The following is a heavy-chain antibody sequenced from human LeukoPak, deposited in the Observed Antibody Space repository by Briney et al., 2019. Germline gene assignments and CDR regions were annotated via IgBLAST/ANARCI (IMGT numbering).Heavy chain of an antibody. V-gene: IGHV4-59*01. CDR2: IYYSGST. Sequence: SETLSLTCTVSGGSISSYYWSWIRQPPGKGLEWIGYIYYSGSTNYNPSLKSRVTISVDTSENQFSLKLSSVTAADTAVYYCARGGSSWYNYYYGMDVWGQGTTVTVSS. CDR3: ARGGSSWYNYYYGMDV. J-gene: IGHJ6*02. CDR1: GGSISSYY. D-gene: IGHD6-13*01.